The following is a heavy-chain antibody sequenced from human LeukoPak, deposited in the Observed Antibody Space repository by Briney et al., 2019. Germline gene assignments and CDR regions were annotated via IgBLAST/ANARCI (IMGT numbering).Heavy chain of an antibody. CDR3: AKSFPARHIVVLSAHWLDP. D-gene: IGHD2-21*01. CDR1: GGSISSGGYY. V-gene: IGHV4-31*03. CDR2: IYYSGST. J-gene: IGHJ5*02. Sequence: SETLSLTCTVSGGSISSGGYYWSWIRQHPGKGPEWIGYIYYSGSTYYNPSLKSRVTISVDTSKNQFSLKLSSVTAADTAVYYCAKSFPARHIVVLSAHWLDPWGQGTLVTVSS.